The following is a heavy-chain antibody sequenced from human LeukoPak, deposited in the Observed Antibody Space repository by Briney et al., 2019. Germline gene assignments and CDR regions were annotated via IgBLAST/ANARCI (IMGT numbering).Heavy chain of an antibody. CDR1: GYTFTSYG. V-gene: IGHV1-18*01. D-gene: IGHD3-10*01. CDR2: ISAYNGNT. Sequence: ASVKVSCKASGYTFTSYGISWVRQAPGQGLEWMGWISAYNGNTNYAQKLQGRVTMTTDTSTSTAYVELRSLRSDDTAVYYCARAYGSGSYYITENWFDPWGQGTLVTVSS. CDR3: ARAYGSGSYYITENWFDP. J-gene: IGHJ5*02.